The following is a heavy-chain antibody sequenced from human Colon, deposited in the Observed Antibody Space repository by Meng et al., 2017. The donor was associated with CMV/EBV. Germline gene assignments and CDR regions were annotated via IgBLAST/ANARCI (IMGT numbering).Heavy chain of an antibody. CDR1: FTSYG. J-gene: IGHJ4*02. CDR2: ISAYNGNT. V-gene: IGHV1-18*01. Sequence: FTSYGISWVRQAPGQGLEWMGWISAYNGNTNYAQKLQGRVTMTTDTSTRTAYMELRSLRSDDTAVYYCARGSYTYYDFWSGYYYFDYWGQGTLVTVSS. CDR3: ARGSYTYYDFWSGYYYFDY. D-gene: IGHD3-3*01.